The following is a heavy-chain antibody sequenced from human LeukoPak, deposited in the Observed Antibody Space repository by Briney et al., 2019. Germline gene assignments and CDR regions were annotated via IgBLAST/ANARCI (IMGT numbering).Heavy chain of an antibody. J-gene: IGHJ5*02. V-gene: IGHV1-46*01. CDR3: AKEYSSSSNSDWFDP. Sequence: GASVKVSCKASGYTFSSYYLHWVRQAPGQGLEWMGIINPSGGSTSYAQKFQGRVTMTRDTSTSTVYMELSSLRAEDTAVYYCAKEYSSSSNSDWFDPWGQGTLVTVSS. CDR1: GYTFSSYY. D-gene: IGHD6-6*01. CDR2: INPSGGST.